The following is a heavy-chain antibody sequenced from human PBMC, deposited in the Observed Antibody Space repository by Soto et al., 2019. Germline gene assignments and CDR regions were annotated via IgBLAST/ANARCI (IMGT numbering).Heavy chain of an antibody. CDR3: ARAGVSGWYFDY. Sequence: QVQLQESGPGLVKPSETLSLTCTVSGGSISTYYWTWIRQPPGKGLEWVGTISYSGTTNYSPSLTSRLTISVDTSENQFSLTLTSVTAADTAVYYCARAGVSGWYFDYWGQGTLLTVSS. CDR2: ISYSGTT. CDR1: GGSISTYY. D-gene: IGHD6-19*01. V-gene: IGHV4-59*01. J-gene: IGHJ4*02.